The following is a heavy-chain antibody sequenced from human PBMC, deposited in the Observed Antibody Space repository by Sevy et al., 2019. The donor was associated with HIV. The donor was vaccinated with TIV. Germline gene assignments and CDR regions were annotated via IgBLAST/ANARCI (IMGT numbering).Heavy chain of an antibody. Sequence: GGCLRLSCAASGFTFSSYAMHWVRQAPGKGLEWVAVISYDGSNKYYADSVKGRFTISRDNSKNTLYLQMNSLRAEDTPVYYCAGSSYSSGWSQYYFDYWGQGTLVTVSS. V-gene: IGHV3-30-3*01. CDR2: ISYDGSNK. CDR3: AGSSYSSGWSQYYFDY. CDR1: GFTFSSYA. J-gene: IGHJ4*02. D-gene: IGHD6-19*01.